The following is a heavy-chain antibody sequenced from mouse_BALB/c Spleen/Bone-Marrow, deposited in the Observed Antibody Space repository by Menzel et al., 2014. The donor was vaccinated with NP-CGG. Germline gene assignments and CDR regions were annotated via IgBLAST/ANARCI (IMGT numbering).Heavy chain of an antibody. CDR1: GFTFSDYY. D-gene: IGHD3-3*01. CDR3: AGTWEAMDY. V-gene: IGHV5-4*02. CDR2: ISDGGTYT. Sequence: EVNLVESEGDLVKPGGSLKLSCAASGFTFSDYYMYWVRQTPEKRLEWAATISDGGTYTYYPDSVRGRFTISRDNAKNNLYLQMSSLKSEDTAMYYCAGTWEAMDYWGQGTSVTVSS. J-gene: IGHJ4*01.